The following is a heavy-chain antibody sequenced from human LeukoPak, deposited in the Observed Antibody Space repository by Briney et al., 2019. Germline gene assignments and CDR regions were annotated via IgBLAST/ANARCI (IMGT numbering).Heavy chain of an antibody. J-gene: IGHJ4*02. Sequence: GASVKVSCKASGYTFTSYGISWVRQAPGQGLEWMGWISAYNGNTNYAQKLQGRVTMTEDTSTDTAYMELSSLRSEDTAVYYCARETMSGSPFDYWGQGTLVTVSS. CDR2: ISAYNGNT. CDR3: ARETMSGSPFDY. D-gene: IGHD6-13*01. CDR1: GYTFTSYG. V-gene: IGHV1-18*01.